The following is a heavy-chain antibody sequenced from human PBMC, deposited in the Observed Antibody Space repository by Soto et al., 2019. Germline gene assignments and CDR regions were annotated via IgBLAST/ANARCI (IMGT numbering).Heavy chain of an antibody. J-gene: IGHJ4*02. CDR1: GFTFSSNA. V-gene: IGHV3-15*01. CDR3: TTDDPINKY. CDR2: IKSYTNGGTT. Sequence: PGGSLRLSCAASGFTFSSNAMHWVRQAPGKGLEWVGRIKSYTNGGTTDYAAPVKGRFAISRDDSKNTLYLQMNSLKTEDAGVYYCTTDDPINKYWGQGTLVTVSS.